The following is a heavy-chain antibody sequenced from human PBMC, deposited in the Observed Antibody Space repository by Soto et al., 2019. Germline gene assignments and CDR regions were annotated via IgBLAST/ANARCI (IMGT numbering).Heavy chain of an antibody. CDR2: FFSNDEK. D-gene: IGHD6-19*01. CDR1: GFSLSNGKVG. Sequence: HVTLKESGPVLVKPTETLTLTCTVSGFSLSNGKVGVSWIRQPPGKALEWLAHFFSNDEKSYRTSLKSRLTISEDTSKSQVVLTMTNVDPVDTATYYCARILFGRSVAGGYFYMDVWGKGTTVTVSS. CDR3: ARILFGRSVAGGYFYMDV. V-gene: IGHV2-26*01. J-gene: IGHJ6*03.